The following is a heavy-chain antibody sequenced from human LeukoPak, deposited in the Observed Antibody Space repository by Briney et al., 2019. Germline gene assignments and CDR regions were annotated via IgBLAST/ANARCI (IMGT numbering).Heavy chain of an antibody. J-gene: IGHJ4*02. Sequence: PGGSLRLSCSASGFTFSNYTMHWVRQAPGKGLEFVSGISSSGGNTYDADSVKGRFTISRDNSNATLYLQVSSLRTEDTALYYCVKDSAPYSNGWGFDYWGQGTLVTVSS. CDR1: GFTFSNYT. CDR3: VKDSAPYSNGWGFDY. CDR2: ISSSGGNT. V-gene: IGHV3-64D*09. D-gene: IGHD6-19*01.